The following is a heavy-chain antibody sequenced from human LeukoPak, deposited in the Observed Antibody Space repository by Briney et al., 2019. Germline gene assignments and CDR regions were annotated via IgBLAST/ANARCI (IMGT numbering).Heavy chain of an antibody. Sequence: SETLSLTCTVSGVSITSSSYYWGWIRQPPGKGLQWIGNLFYLGSTYYNPSLKSRVTISVDTSKNQFSLKLNSVTAADTAVYYCARDHSSSSEDYWGQGTLVTVSS. J-gene: IGHJ4*02. V-gene: IGHV4-39*07. CDR2: LFYLGST. CDR3: ARDHSSSSEDY. D-gene: IGHD6-13*01. CDR1: GVSITSSSYY.